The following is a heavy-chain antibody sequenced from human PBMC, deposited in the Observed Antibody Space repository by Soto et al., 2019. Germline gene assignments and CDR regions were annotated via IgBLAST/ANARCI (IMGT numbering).Heavy chain of an antibody. CDR2: INHSGST. J-gene: IGHJ4*02. CDR3: VIFVY. CDR1: GGSFSGYY. V-gene: IGHV4-34*01. D-gene: IGHD3-3*01. Sequence: PSLTCAVYGGSFSGYYWSWIRQPPGKGLEWIGEINHSGSTNYNPSLKSRVTISVDTSKNQFSLKLSSVTAADTAVYYCVIFVYWGQGTLVTVSS.